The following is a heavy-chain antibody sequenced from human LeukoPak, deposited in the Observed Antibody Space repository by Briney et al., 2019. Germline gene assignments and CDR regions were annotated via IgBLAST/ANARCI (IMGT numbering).Heavy chain of an antibody. CDR3: ARGRRDSRQFDY. Sequence: ASVKVSRKASGYTFTSYDINWVRQATGQGLEWMGWMNPNSGNTGYAQKFQDRVTMTRNTSISTAYMELSSLRSEDTAVYYCARGRRDSRQFDYWGQGTLVTVSS. CDR2: MNPNSGNT. CDR1: GYTFTSYD. D-gene: IGHD3-10*01. V-gene: IGHV1-8*01. J-gene: IGHJ4*02.